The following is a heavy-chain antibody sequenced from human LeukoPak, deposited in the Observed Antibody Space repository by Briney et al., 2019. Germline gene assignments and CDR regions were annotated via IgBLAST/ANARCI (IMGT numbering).Heavy chain of an antibody. CDR2: IYYSRTT. J-gene: IGHJ4*02. Sequence: PSDTLSLTSTVSGGSISSYFWSWLRQPPGEGLERVGYIYYSRTTNNTPSLKRRATLSVATTKKQFPRKLSSVAAADTAVYYCARARSTFGGSSPSDFDYWGQGTLVTVSS. CDR3: ARARSTFGGSSPSDFDY. D-gene: IGHD3-10*01. CDR1: GGSISSYF. V-gene: IGHV4-59*07.